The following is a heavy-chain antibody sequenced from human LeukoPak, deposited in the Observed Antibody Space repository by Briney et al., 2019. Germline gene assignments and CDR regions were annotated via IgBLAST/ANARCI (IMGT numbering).Heavy chain of an antibody. CDR1: GFTFSKHS. CDR3: ATFSSAQNRYDAFDI. Sequence: GGSLRISCGFSGFTFSKHSPSWVRQAPRKGLEWGSSISSGGGISYYADSVKGRFTTSRDNFRDSLSLQMNSLRAEGTAVYYCATFSSAQNRYDAFDIWGQGTVVTVSS. J-gene: IGHJ3*02. CDR2: ISSGGGIS. V-gene: IGHV3-23*01. D-gene: IGHD2/OR15-2a*01.